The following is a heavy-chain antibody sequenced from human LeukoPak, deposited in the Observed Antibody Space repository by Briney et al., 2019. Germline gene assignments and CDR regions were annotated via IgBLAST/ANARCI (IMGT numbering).Heavy chain of an antibody. J-gene: IGHJ4*02. CDR2: MYYSGST. CDR3: GGGGTYSQFDY. CDR1: GGSFRSYY. D-gene: IGHD1-26*01. Sequence: SETLSLTCAVSGGSFRSYYWNWVRQPPGKGLEWIGYMYYSGSTNYNPSLKSRVTISGDTSNNQFSLKLNSVTAADTAVYYCGGGGTYSQFDYWGQGTLVTVSS. V-gene: IGHV4-59*01.